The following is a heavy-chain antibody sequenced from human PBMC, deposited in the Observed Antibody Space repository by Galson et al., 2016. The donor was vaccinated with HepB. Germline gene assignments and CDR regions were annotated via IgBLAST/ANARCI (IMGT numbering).Heavy chain of an antibody. V-gene: IGHV4-39*01. D-gene: IGHD3-3*01. CDR2: LYYTGRT. Sequence: SETLSLTCTVSGGSTGRSSYYWGWIRQPPGKGLEWIGSLYYTGRTYYNPSLKSRLTISVEASKNQFSLKLRSVTAADTAVYYGARREESYYDFWRGYYYSIWGQGTMVTVSS. CDR3: ARREESYYDFWRGYYYSI. J-gene: IGHJ3*02. CDR1: GGSTGRSSYY.